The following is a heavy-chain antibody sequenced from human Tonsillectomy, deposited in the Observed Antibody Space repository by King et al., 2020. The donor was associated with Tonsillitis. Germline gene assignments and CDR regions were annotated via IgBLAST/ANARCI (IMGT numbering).Heavy chain of an antibody. CDR1: GFALNTSGVG. CDR2: IFWDDDK. CDR3: AHGTTADAFGF. D-gene: IGHD4-11*01. V-gene: IGHV2-5*02. J-gene: IGHJ3*01. Sequence: ITLKESGPTLVKPTETLTLTCTFSGFALNTSGVGVGWIRQPPRKALEWLALIFWDDDKRYSPSLRSRLTITKDTSKNQVFLTMTNMDPVDTAPYYCAHGTTADAFGFWGQGTMVTVSS.